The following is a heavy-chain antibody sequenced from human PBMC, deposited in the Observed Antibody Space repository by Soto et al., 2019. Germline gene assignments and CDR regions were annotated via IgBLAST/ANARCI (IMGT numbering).Heavy chain of an antibody. J-gene: IGHJ6*02. V-gene: IGHV3-30*03. CDR3: AAETKSYFYGMDV. Sequence: QVQLVESGGGVVQPGRSLRLSCAASGLTFSSSAMHCVRQAPGEGLEWGALISYDGSNKYYVDSVKGRFTLSRENSKNTFDLQINSMREEDTAVSYCAAETKSYFYGMDVWGQGTTITVSS. CDR2: ISYDGSNK. CDR1: GLTFSSSA.